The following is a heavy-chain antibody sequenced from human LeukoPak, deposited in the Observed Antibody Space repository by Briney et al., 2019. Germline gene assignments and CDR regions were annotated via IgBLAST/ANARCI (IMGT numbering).Heavy chain of an antibody. Sequence: ASVKVSCKASGGTFSSYAISWVRQAPGQGLEWMGGIIPIFGTANYAQKFQGRVTITADESTSTAYMELSSLRSEDTAVYYCARVSGGSYTLDYWGQGTPVTVSS. CDR2: IIPIFGTA. CDR3: ARVSGGSYTLDY. V-gene: IGHV1-69*13. CDR1: GGTFSSYA. D-gene: IGHD1-26*01. J-gene: IGHJ4*02.